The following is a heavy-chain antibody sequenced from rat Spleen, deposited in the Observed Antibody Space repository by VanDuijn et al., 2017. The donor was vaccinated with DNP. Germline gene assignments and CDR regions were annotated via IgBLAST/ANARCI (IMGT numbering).Heavy chain of an antibody. J-gene: IGHJ4*01. Sequence: EVQLVESGGGLVQPGRSLKLSCAASGFTFSDYYMAWVRQAPKKGLEWVASISYEGSSTYYGDSVKGRFTISRDNAKRTLYLQMNSLRSEDTATYYCARRGYYGDYAMDAWGQGTSVTVSS. V-gene: IGHV5-22*01. CDR1: GFTFSDYY. CDR2: ISYEGSST. D-gene: IGHD1-6*01. CDR3: ARRGYYGDYAMDA.